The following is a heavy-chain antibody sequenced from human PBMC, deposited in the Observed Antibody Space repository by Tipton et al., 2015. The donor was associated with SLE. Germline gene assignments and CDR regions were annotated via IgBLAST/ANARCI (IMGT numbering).Heavy chain of an antibody. CDR2: IRGSGSGT. V-gene: IGHV3-23*01. CDR1: GFTFSSYA. Sequence: GSLRLSCAASGFTFSSYAMSWVRQVPGKGLEWVSAIRGSGSGTYYADSVKGRFTISRDNAKNTLFLEMNSLRVDDTAVYYCASLSAPSDYWGQGTLVTVSS. J-gene: IGHJ4*02. CDR3: ASLSAPSDY.